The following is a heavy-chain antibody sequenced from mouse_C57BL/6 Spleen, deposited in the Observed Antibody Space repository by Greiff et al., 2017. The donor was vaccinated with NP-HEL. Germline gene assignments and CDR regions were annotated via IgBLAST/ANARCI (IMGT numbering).Heavy chain of an antibody. Sequence: EVQLKESGPELVKPGDSVKISCKASGYSFTGYFMNWVMQSHGKSLEWIGRINPYNGDTFYNQKFKGKATLTVDKSSSTAHMELRSLTSEDSAVYYCARSPAEAMDYWGQGTSVTVSS. CDR2: INPYNGDT. J-gene: IGHJ4*01. D-gene: IGHD3-3*01. CDR1: GYSFTGYF. CDR3: ARSPAEAMDY. V-gene: IGHV1-20*01.